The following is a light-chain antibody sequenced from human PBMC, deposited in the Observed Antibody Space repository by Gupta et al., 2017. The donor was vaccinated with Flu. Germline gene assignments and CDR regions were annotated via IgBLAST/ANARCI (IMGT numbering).Light chain of an antibody. CDR3: CSDAGSDTWV. CDR1: SSDVGAYKY. J-gene: IGLJ2*01. Sequence: QSALTQPRSVSGSPGQSVTISCTGTSSDVGAYKYVSWYQQHPGKAPKLIIYDVTKRPSGVPDRFSGSKSGNTASLTISGRQADDESEYYCCSDAGSDTWVFGGGTKMTVL. CDR2: DVT. V-gene: IGLV2-11*01.